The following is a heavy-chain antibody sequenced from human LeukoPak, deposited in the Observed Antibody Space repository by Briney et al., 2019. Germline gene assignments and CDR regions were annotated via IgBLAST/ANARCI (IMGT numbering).Heavy chain of an antibody. V-gene: IGHV1-2*02. CDR1: GYIFSGYY. D-gene: IGHD6-19*01. J-gene: IGHJ3*02. CDR3: ARDLYNSGWTGAFDI. Sequence: ASVKVSCKASGYIFSGYYIHWVRQAPGQGLEWMGWINPNSGGTDYAEKFQGRVTMTRDTSISTAYLELSSLRSDDTAVYHCARDLYNSGWTGAFDIWGRGTMVTVSS. CDR2: INPNSGGT.